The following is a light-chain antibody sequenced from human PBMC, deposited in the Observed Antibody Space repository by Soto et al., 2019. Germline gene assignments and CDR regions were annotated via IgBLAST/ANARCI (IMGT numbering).Light chain of an antibody. J-gene: IGKJ1*01. Sequence: EMVLTQSPTTLSVSPGERVTLSCWASKRVGSDLAWYQQHPGQAPRLLIYGASNRATVIQTTFSGSGSGTEFTLTIRSLQSEDFAVYYCLHYSNWPRWTFGQGTKVELK. CDR1: KRVGSD. CDR3: LHYSNWPRWT. V-gene: IGKV3-15*01. CDR2: GAS.